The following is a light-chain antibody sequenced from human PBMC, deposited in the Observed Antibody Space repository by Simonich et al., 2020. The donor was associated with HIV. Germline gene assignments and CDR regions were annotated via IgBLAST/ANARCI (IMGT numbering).Light chain of an antibody. V-gene: IGKV1-NL1*01. Sequence: DIQMTQSPSTLSASVGDRVTITCRASQSISSWLAGYEQKPGKAPKLLLYAASRLESGVPSRFSGSGSGTDYTLTISSLQPEDFATYYCQQYYSTPPTFGQGTKLEIK. CDR3: QQYYSTPPT. J-gene: IGKJ2*01. CDR1: QSISSW. CDR2: AAS.